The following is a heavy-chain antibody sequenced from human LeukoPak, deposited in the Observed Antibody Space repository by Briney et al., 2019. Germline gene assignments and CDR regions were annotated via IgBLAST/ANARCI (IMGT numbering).Heavy chain of an antibody. D-gene: IGHD2-15*01. Sequence: ASVKVSCKASGDTFTNYDINWVRQATGQGLEWMGWMNPNSGNTGYAQKFQGRVTLTRDTSISTACMELSSLRSDDTAVYYCAKARYCRTFSCREEFDFWGQGTLVSVSS. J-gene: IGHJ4*02. CDR2: MNPNSGNT. CDR1: GDTFTNYD. CDR3: AKARYCRTFSCREEFDF. V-gene: IGHV1-8*01.